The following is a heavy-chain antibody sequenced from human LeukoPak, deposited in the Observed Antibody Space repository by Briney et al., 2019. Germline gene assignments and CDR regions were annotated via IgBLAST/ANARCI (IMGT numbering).Heavy chain of an antibody. D-gene: IGHD6-19*01. CDR3: TTDLLRDSSSGWVDY. CDR1: GFTFSNAW. J-gene: IGHJ4*02. CDR2: IKSKTDGGTT. V-gene: IGHV3-15*07. Sequence: GGFLRLSCAASGFTFSNAWMSWVRQAPGKGLEWVGRIKSKTDGGTTDYAAPVKGRFTISRDDSKNTLYLQMNSLKTEDTAVYYCTTDLLRDSSSGWVDYWGQGTLVTVSS.